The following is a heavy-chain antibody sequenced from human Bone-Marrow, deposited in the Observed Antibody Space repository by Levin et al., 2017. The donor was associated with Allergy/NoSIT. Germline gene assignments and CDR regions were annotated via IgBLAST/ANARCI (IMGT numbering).Heavy chain of an antibody. CDR2: MYPTGRP. J-gene: IGHJ4*02. CDR3: AREGIDLWFFDY. V-gene: IGHV4-4*07. CDR1: GDSISAYY. D-gene: IGHD3-10*01. Sequence: SETLSLTCTVSGDSISAYYWTWIRQPAGKGLEWIGRMYPTGRPNYNPSLKSRVTMSVDTSTNQFSLKMRSVTAADTAVYYCAREGIDLWFFDYWGQGALVTVSS.